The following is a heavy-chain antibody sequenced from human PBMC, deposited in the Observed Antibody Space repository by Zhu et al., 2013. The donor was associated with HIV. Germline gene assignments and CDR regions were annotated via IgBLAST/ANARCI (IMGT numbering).Heavy chain of an antibody. CDR3: ARSPHDILTGREHRRQHYYYYGMDV. D-gene: IGHD3-9*01. V-gene: IGHV1-2*04. CDR2: INPNSGGT. Sequence: VQLVQSGAEVKKPGASVKVSCKASGYTFTGYYMHWVRQAPGQGLEWMGWINPNSGGTNYAQKFQGWVTMTRDTSISTAYMELSRLRSDDTAVYYCARSPHDILTGREHRRQHYYYYGMDVWGQGTTVTVSS. CDR1: GYTFTGYY. J-gene: IGHJ6*02.